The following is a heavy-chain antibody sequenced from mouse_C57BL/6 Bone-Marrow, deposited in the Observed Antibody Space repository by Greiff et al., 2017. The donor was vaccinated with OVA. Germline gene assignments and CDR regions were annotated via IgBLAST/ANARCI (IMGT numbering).Heavy chain of an antibody. CDR2: IDPENGDT. D-gene: IGHD2-1*01. V-gene: IGHV14-4*01. J-gene: IGHJ3*01. CDR3: TTFGNYDVAY. CDR1: GFNIKDDY. Sequence: VQLQQSGAELVRPGASVKLSCTASGFNIKDDYMHWVKQRPEQGLEWIGWIDPENGDTEYASKFQGKATITADTSSNTAYLQLSSLTSEDTAVYYCTTFGNYDVAYWGQGTLVTVSA.